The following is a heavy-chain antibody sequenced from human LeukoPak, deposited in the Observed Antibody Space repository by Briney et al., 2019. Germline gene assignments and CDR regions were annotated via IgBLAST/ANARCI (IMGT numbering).Heavy chain of an antibody. CDR1: RFTLTSST. D-gene: IGHD3-22*01. Sequence: GGSLRLSCAASRFTLTSSTMNWVRQAPGKGLEWVSGISASGGSTYCADSVKGRFTISRDNSKNTLYLQMNSLRAEDMTGYYCAKEEGNYYDSSGYLRTMPFDSWGQGTLVTVSS. J-gene: IGHJ4*02. CDR3: AKEEGNYYDSSGYLRTMPFDS. V-gene: IGHV3-23*01. CDR2: ISASGGST.